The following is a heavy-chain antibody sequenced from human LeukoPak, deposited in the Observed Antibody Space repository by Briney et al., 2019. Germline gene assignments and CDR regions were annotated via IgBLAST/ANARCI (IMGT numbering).Heavy chain of an antibody. J-gene: IGHJ6*02. CDR1: GGSFSGYY. V-gene: IGHV4-34*01. Sequence: SETLSLTCAVYGGSFSGYYWSWIRQPPGKGLEWIGEINHSGSTNYNPSLKSRVTISVDTSKNQFSLKLSSVTAADTAVYYCARMTVAATWDYYYYGMDVWGQGTTVTVSS. D-gene: IGHD2-15*01. CDR3: ARMTVAATWDYYYYGMDV. CDR2: INHSGST.